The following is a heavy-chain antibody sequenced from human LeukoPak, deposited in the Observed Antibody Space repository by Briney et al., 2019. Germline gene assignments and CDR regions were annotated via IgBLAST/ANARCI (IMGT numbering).Heavy chain of an antibody. CDR2: INSDGSST. Sequence: RGSLRLSCAASGFTFSRYWMHWDRQAPRKGLVWVSRINSDGSSTIYADSVKGRFTISRDNAKNTLYLQMNSLRAEDTAVYYCASGQGHGMDVWGQGTTVTVSS. V-gene: IGHV3-74*01. CDR1: GFTFSRYW. J-gene: IGHJ6*02. CDR3: ASGQGHGMDV.